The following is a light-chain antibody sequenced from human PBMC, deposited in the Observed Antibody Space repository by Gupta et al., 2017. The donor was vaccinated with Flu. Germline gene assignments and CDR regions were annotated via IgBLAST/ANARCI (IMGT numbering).Light chain of an antibody. V-gene: IGKV1-12*01. CDR3: QRTDNFPWT. CDR2: AAS. CDR1: QGISAW. Sequence: PSSVSASVGDTVTITCRASQGISAWLAWYQQKPGKAPKLLMSAASSLESGVPTRFSGCGSGTDFTLTISRLQPEDFATYYCQRTDNFPWTFGQGTKVEIK. J-gene: IGKJ1*01.